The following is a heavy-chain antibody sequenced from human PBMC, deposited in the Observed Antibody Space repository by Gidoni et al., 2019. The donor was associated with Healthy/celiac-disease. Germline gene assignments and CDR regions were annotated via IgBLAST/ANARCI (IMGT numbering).Heavy chain of an antibody. CDR2: MNPNSGNT. V-gene: IGHV1-8*01. J-gene: IGHJ4*02. CDR3: ARGPGYYDSTGGY. D-gene: IGHD3-22*01. Sequence: MNPNSGNTGYAQKFQGRVTMTRNTSISTAYMELSSLRSEDTAVYYCARGPGYYDSTGGYWGQGTLVTVSS.